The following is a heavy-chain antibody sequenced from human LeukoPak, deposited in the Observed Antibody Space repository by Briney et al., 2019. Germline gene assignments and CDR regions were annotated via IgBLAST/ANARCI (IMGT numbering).Heavy chain of an antibody. CDR3: ARDSHSSGWSYWYFDL. CDR2: INPNSGGT. Sequence: ASVKVSCKASGYTFTGYYMHWVRQAPGQGLEWMGRINPNSGGTNYAQKFQGRVTMTRDTSISTAYMELSRLRSDDTAVYYCARDSHSSGWSYWYFDLWGHGTLVTVSS. D-gene: IGHD6-19*01. J-gene: IGHJ2*01. V-gene: IGHV1-2*06. CDR1: GYTFTGYY.